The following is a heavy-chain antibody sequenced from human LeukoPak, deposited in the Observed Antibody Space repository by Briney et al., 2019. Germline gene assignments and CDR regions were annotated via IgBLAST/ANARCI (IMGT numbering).Heavy chain of an antibody. CDR3: AGDYGDYGYYFDY. Sequence: SETLSLTCTASGCSISSYYLSWVRQPPGKGLEWIGVIYYSGSTNYKPSLKSRVTISVDTSKNQFSLKLSSVTAADTAVYYCAGDYGDYGYYFDYWGQGTLVTVSS. V-gene: IGHV4-59*01. J-gene: IGHJ4*02. CDR1: GCSISSYY. D-gene: IGHD4-17*01. CDR2: IYYSGST.